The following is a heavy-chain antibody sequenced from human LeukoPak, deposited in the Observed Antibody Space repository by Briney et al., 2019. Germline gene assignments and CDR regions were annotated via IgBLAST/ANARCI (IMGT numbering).Heavy chain of an antibody. Sequence: ASVKVSCKASGYTFTSYDINWVRQATGQRLEWMGWINPNSGGTNYAQKFQGRVTMTRDTSISTAYMELSRLRSDDTAVYFCARDRSWNRSLTSSDAFEIWGQGTMVTVSS. J-gene: IGHJ3*02. CDR2: INPNSGGT. D-gene: IGHD1/OR15-1a*01. CDR3: ARDRSWNRSLTSSDAFEI. CDR1: GYTFTSYD. V-gene: IGHV1-2*02.